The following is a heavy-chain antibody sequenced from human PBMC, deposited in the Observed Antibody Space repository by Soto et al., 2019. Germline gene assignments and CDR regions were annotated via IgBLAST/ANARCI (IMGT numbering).Heavy chain of an antibody. CDR1: GGTFSSYA. D-gene: IGHD2-15*01. V-gene: IGHV1-69*13. Sequence: SVKVSCKAPGGTFSSYAISWVRQAPGQGLEWMGGIIPIFGTAKYAQKFQGRVTITADESTSTGYMELSSLRSEDTAVYYCARSQGGSSSLDIYYYYYYGMGVWGQGTTVTVSS. J-gene: IGHJ6*02. CDR3: ARSQGGSSSLDIYYYYYYGMGV. CDR2: IIPIFGTA.